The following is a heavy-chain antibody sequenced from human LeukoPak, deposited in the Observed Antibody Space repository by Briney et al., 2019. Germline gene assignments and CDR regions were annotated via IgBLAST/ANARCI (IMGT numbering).Heavy chain of an antibody. CDR3: ARDSGSYGDDY. D-gene: IGHD1-26*01. CDR1: GGSISSSSYY. Sequence: KTSETLSLTCTVSGGSISSSSYYWGWIRQPPGKGLEWIGSIYYSGSTYYNPSLKSRVTISVDTSKNQFSLKLSSVTAADTAVYYCARDSGSYGDDYWGQGTLVTVSS. V-gene: IGHV4-39*01. CDR2: IYYSGST. J-gene: IGHJ4*02.